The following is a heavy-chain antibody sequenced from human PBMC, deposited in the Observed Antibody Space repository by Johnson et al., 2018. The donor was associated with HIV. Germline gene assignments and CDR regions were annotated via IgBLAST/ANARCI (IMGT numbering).Heavy chain of an antibody. V-gene: IGHV3-15*01. CDR1: GMIFSNLW. J-gene: IGHJ3*02. D-gene: IGHD3-16*02. CDR2: IRSKSAGGTI. Sequence: VQLVESGGGLVKPGGSLRISCEASGMIFSNLWFNWVRQAPGKGLEWVGRIRSKSAGGTIEYAAPVKGRFTISRDDSRDTLYLQMNSLKTEETAVYYCSTDHPTAPLIIMNAFDIWGQGTIVTVSS. CDR3: STDHPTAPLIIMNAFDI.